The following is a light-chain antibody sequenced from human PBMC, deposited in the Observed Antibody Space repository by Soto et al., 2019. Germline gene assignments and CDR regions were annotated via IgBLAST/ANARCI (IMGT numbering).Light chain of an antibody. CDR3: HQYNGWPRT. CDR1: QSISSS. J-gene: IGKJ1*01. Sequence: EIVMTQSPATLSVSAGERVTLSCRASQSISSSLAWYQQKPGQAPSLLFYGASTRASGVPARFSGSGSGTEFTLTISSLQSEDFAVYYFHQYNGWPRTFGQGTKVEI. V-gene: IGKV3-15*01. CDR2: GAS.